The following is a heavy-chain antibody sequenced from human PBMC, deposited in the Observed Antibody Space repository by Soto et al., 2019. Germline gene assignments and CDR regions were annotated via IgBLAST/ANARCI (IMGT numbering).Heavy chain of an antibody. D-gene: IGHD2-2*02. Sequence: SETLSLTCTVSGGSIGRSTYYWGWIRQPPGKGLEWIGSIYYSGSTYYRPSLKSRVTISVDTSKNQFSLKLSSVTAADTAVYYCARQVPAAIRLGWFDPWGQGTLVTVSS. CDR1: GGSIGRSTYY. V-gene: IGHV4-39*01. CDR3: ARQVPAAIRLGWFDP. J-gene: IGHJ5*02. CDR2: IYYSGST.